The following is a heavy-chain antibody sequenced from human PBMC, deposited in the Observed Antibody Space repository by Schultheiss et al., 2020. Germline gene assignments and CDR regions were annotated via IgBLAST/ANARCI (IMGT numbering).Heavy chain of an antibody. CDR3: ARGGCSGGSCYFDP. D-gene: IGHD2-15*01. CDR2: ISSSSSYI. Sequence: GGSLRLSCAASGFTFSSYAMHWVRQAPGKGLEWVSSISSSSSYIYYADSVKGRFTISRDNAKNSLYLQMNSLRAEDTAVYYCARGGCSGGSCYFDPWGQGTLVNVSS. CDR1: GFTFSSYA. J-gene: IGHJ5*02. V-gene: IGHV3-21*01.